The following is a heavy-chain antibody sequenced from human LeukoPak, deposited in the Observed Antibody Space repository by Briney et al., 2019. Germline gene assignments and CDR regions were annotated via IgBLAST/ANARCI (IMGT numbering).Heavy chain of an antibody. CDR3: ARQMGITPPGAGGFFDY. V-gene: IGHV4-4*09. Sequence: SDTLSLTCTVSGVSFISYYWSWIRQPPGKGLERIGYIYTSGNTNYNPPLKSRVTISVDTSKNQFSLKLTSVTAADTAIYYCARQMGITPPGAGGFFDYWGQGSLVTVSS. J-gene: IGHJ4*02. CDR1: GVSFISYY. D-gene: IGHD6-13*01. CDR2: IYTSGNT.